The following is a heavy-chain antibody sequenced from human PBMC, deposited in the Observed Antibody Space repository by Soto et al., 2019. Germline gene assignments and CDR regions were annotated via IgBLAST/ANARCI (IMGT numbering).Heavy chain of an antibody. J-gene: IGHJ6*02. Sequence: SETLALTCTVSGGSLTSSYWIWIRRPLVKCMEXSPNIHDPGISGYTPSTSYTPSLKSRVTMSVDTSKSQFSLKLSSVTAADTAVYYCARGSAKVRFLEWLPSLDYYGMDVWGQGTTVTGSS. CDR2: IHDPGISGYTPST. CDR1: GGSLTSSY. D-gene: IGHD3-3*01. V-gene: IGHV4-59*12. CDR3: ARGSAKVRFLEWLPSLDYYGMDV.